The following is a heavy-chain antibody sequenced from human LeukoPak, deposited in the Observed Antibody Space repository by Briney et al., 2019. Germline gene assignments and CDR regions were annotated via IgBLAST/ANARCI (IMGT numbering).Heavy chain of an antibody. CDR1: GFTFSSYS. V-gene: IGHV3-48*01. CDR3: ARDRGGVIDY. D-gene: IGHD2-8*01. CDR2: ISSSSSTI. J-gene: IGHJ4*02. Sequence: GGSLRLSWAASGFTFSSYSMNWVRRAPGKGLEWVSYISSSSSTIYYADSVKGRFTISRDNAKNSLYLQMNSLRAEDTAVYYCARDRGGVIDYWGQGTLVTVSS.